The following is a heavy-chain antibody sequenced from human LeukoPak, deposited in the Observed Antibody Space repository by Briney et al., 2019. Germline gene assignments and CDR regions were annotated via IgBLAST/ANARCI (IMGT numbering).Heavy chain of an antibody. D-gene: IGHD3-22*01. Sequence: PGGSLRLSCAASGFTFSSYAMNWVRQAPGRGLEWVSYIGPSGTTIYYADSVKGRFTISRDNARNSLYLQMNSLRAEDTAVYYCARDKGVGYYYDSSGPKLYPDYWGQGTLVTVSS. CDR2: IGPSGTTI. CDR1: GFTFSSYA. CDR3: ARDKGVGYYYDSSGPKLYPDY. J-gene: IGHJ4*02. V-gene: IGHV3-48*01.